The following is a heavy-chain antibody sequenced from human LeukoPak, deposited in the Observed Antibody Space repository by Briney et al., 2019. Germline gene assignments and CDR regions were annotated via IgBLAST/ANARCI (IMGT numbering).Heavy chain of an antibody. D-gene: IGHD3-3*01. CDR2: ISSSSSYI. CDR1: GFTFSSYS. Sequence: PGGSLRLSCVASGFTFSSYSMNWVRQAPGKGLEWVSSISSSSSYIYYADSVKGRFTISRDNAKNSLYLQMNSLRAEDTAVYYCARVTVLRFLEWLGPFDYWGQGTLVTVSS. V-gene: IGHV3-21*01. CDR3: ARVTVLRFLEWLGPFDY. J-gene: IGHJ4*02.